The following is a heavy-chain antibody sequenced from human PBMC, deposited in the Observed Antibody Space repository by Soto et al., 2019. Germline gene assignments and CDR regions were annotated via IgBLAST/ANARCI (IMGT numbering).Heavy chain of an antibody. J-gene: IGHJ4*02. D-gene: IGHD5-18*01. CDR2: IDWDDDK. CDR3: ARTLNTAMGLFDY. CDR1: GGSFSGYY. Sequence: TLSLTCAVYGGSFSGYYWSWIRQPPGKGLEWIALIDWDDDKYYGTSLKTRLTISKDTSKNQVVLTMTNMDPVDTATYYCARTLNTAMGLFDYWGQGTLVTVSS. V-gene: IGHV2-70*01.